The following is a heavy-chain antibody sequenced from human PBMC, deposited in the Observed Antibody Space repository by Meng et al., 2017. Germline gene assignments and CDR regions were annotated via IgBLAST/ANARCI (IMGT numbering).Heavy chain of an antibody. D-gene: IGHD2-2*01. Sequence: GESLKISCAASGFTFSSYAMSWVRQAPGKGLEWVSAISGSGGSTYYADSVKGRFTISRDNSKNTLYLQMNSLRAKDTAVYYCAKAVVVPAAMYYFDYWGQGTLVTVSS. V-gene: IGHV3-23*01. CDR3: AKAVVVPAAMYYFDY. CDR2: ISGSGGST. CDR1: GFTFSSYA. J-gene: IGHJ4*02.